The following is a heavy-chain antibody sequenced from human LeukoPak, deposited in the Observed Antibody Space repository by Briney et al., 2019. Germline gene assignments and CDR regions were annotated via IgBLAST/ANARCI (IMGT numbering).Heavy chain of an antibody. Sequence: PGGSLRLSCAASGFTFSSYAMSWVRQAPGKGLEWVSAISGSGGSTYYADSVRGRFTISRDNSKNTLYLQMNSLRAEDTAVYYCSKEPTVIAADNNWFDPWGQGTLVTVSS. CDR1: GFTFSSYA. CDR2: ISGSGGST. D-gene: IGHD6-25*01. V-gene: IGHV3-23*01. CDR3: SKEPTVIAADNNWFDP. J-gene: IGHJ5*02.